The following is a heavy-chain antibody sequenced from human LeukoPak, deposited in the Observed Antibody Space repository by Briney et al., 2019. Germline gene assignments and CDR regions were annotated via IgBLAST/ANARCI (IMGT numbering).Heavy chain of an antibody. J-gene: IGHJ3*02. CDR3: ARDVGHYGDYDAFDI. Sequence: ASVKVSCKASGYTFTSYYMHWVRQAPGQGLEWMGIINPSGGSTSYAQKFQGRVTMTRDTSTSTVYMELSSLRSEDTAVYYCARDVGHYGDYDAFDIWGQGTMVTVPS. CDR1: GYTFTSYY. V-gene: IGHV1-46*01. CDR2: INPSGGST. D-gene: IGHD4-17*01.